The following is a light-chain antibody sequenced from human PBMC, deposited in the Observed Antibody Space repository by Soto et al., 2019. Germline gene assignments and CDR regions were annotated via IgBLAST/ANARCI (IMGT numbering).Light chain of an antibody. CDR2: DAS. V-gene: IGKV3-11*01. CDR3: QQRSNWPSIT. CDR1: QSVSSY. J-gene: IGKJ5*01. Sequence: IVLTQSPATLSLSPWERATLSCRASQSVSSYLAWYQQKPGQGPRLLIYDASTRATGIPARFSGSGSGTDFTLTISSLEPEDFAVYFCQQRSNWPSITFGQGTRLEIK.